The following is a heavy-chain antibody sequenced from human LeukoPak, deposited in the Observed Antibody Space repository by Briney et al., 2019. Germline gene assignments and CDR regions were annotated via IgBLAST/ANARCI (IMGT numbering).Heavy chain of an antibody. J-gene: IGHJ4*02. V-gene: IGHV4-34*01. CDR2: INHSGST. CDR3: ARGSNDFWSGYYLLDY. Sequence: SETLSLTCTVSGGSISGYYWSWIRQPPGKGLEWIGEINHSGSTNYNPSLKSRVTISVDTSKNQFSLKLSSVTAADTAVYYCARGSNDFWSGYYLLDYWGQGTLVTVSS. CDR1: GGSISGYY. D-gene: IGHD3-3*01.